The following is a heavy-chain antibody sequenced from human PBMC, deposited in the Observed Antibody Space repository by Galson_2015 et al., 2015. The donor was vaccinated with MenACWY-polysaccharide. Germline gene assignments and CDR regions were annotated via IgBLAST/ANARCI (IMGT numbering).Heavy chain of an antibody. Sequence: SLRLSCAASGFTFDDYAMHWVRQAPGKGLEWVSGISWNSGSIGYADSVKGRFTISRDNAKNSLYLQMNSLRAEDTALYYCARLYGDYVGAVDYWGQGTLVTVSS. D-gene: IGHD4-17*01. CDR3: ARLYGDYVGAVDY. CDR2: ISWNSGSI. J-gene: IGHJ4*02. V-gene: IGHV3-9*01. CDR1: GFTFDDYA.